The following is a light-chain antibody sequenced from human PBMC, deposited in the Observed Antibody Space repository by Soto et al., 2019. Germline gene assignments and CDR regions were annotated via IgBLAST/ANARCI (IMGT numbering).Light chain of an antibody. CDR2: LNSDGSH. Sequence: QPVLTQSPSASASLGASVKLTCTLSSGHSSYSIAWHQQQPEKGPRYLMKLNSDGSHSKGDGVPDRFSGSSSGAERYLTISSLQSEDEADYYCQNWGTGIQVFGGGTKVTVL. CDR3: QNWGTGIQV. J-gene: IGLJ2*01. V-gene: IGLV4-69*01. CDR1: SGHSSYS.